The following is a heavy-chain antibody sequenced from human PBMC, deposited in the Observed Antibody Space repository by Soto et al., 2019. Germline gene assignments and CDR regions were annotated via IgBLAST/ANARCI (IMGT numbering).Heavy chain of an antibody. V-gene: IGHV1-8*01. CDR3: ARDLDSTVRFDP. J-gene: IGHJ5*02. CDR2: MNPNSGNT. Sequence: QVQLVQSGAEVKKPGASVKVSCKASGYTFTSYDINWVRQATGQGLEWMGWMNPNSGNTGYAQKFQGRVTRTRNASRGTAYMALSSLRTNDTAVYYCARDLDSTVRFDPWGQGTLVTVSS. CDR1: GYTFTSYD. D-gene: IGHD2-2*03.